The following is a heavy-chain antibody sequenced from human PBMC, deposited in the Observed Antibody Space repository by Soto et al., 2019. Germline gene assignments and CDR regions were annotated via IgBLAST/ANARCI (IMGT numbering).Heavy chain of an antibody. CDR3: AREGIYCSGGSCYPRGAFDY. J-gene: IGHJ4*02. CDR1: GYTFTSYA. Sequence: QVPLVQSGAEVKKPGASVKVSCKASGYTFTSYAMHWMRQAPGQRLEWMGWINAGNGNTKYSQKFQGRVTITRDTSASTAYMELSSLTSEDTAVYYCAREGIYCSGGSCYPRGAFDYWGQGTLVTVSS. CDR2: INAGNGNT. D-gene: IGHD2-15*01. V-gene: IGHV1-3*01.